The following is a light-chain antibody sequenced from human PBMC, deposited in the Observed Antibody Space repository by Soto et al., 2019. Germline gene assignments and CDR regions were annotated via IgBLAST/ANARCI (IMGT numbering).Light chain of an antibody. Sequence: EIVLTQSPGTLSLSPEERATLSCRARQSVSSSYLAWYQQKPGQAPRLLIYGASIRATGIPDRFSGSGSGTEFTLSISRLEPEDFAVYYCQQYGSSPYTCGQGTKLEIK. V-gene: IGKV3-20*01. J-gene: IGKJ2*01. CDR1: QSVSSSY. CDR2: GAS. CDR3: QQYGSSPYT.